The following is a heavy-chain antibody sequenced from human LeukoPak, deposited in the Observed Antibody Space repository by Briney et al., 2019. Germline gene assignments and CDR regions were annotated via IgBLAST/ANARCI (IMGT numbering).Heavy chain of an antibody. J-gene: IGHJ4*02. V-gene: IGHV3-23*01. Sequence: GGSLSPFCAASGFTFGSYAMYWVRQAPGKGLEWVSGIFGSGGSAHYADSVKGRFTISRDNSKNTVYLQMDSLRVEDRAIYYCAKTTTGYSSGRYPAWPIDYWGQGTLVTVSS. CDR1: GFTFGSYA. D-gene: IGHD2-15*01. CDR3: AKTTTGYSSGRYPAWPIDY. CDR2: IFGSGGSA.